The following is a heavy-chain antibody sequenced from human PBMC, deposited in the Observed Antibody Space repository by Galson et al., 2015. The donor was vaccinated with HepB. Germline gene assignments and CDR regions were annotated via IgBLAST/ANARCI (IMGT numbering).Heavy chain of an antibody. CDR2: INPNSGGT. CDR1: GYTFTGYY. D-gene: IGHD7-27*01. Sequence: SVKVSCKASGYTFTGYYMHWVRQAPGQGLEWMGWINPNSGGTNYAQKFQGRVTMTRDTSISTAYMELSRLRSDDTAVYYCARRRTTGDSNFDYWGQGTLVTVSS. V-gene: IGHV1-2*02. CDR3: ARRRTTGDSNFDY. J-gene: IGHJ4*02.